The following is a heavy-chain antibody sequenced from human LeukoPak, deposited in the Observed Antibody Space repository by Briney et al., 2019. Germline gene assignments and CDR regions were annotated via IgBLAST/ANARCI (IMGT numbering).Heavy chain of an antibody. V-gene: IGHV3-74*01. D-gene: IGHD3/OR15-3a*01. Sequence: GGSLILSCAASGFIVRNYYLSWVRQAPGKGLVWVSRINNDGSTTSHADSVKGRFTISRDNAKNTLYLQMNSLRAEDTAVYYCVRLRTDYYHDYWGQGTLVTVSS. CDR1: GFIVRNYY. J-gene: IGHJ4*02. CDR3: VRLRTDYYHDY. CDR2: INNDGSTT.